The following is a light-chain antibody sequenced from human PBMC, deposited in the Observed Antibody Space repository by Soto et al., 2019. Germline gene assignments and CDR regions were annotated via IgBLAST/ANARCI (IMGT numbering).Light chain of an antibody. CDR2: YAS. V-gene: IGKV3-15*01. CDR3: QQYNNWPPIT. J-gene: IGKJ5*01. Sequence: EIMMTQSPATLSVSAGERATLSCRASQSVRNNLAWYQQKPGQAPRLLIYYASTRATGIPVRFSGSGSGTEFTLTISSLQSADFALYYCQQYNNWPPITFGQGTRLEIK. CDR1: QSVRNN.